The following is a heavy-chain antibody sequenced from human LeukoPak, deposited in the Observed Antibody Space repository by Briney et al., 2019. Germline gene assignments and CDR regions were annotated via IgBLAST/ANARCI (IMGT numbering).Heavy chain of an antibody. CDR2: IRYDGSNK. V-gene: IGHV3-30*02. D-gene: IGHD3-10*01. Sequence: GGSLRLSCAASGFTFSSYAMSWVRQAPGKGLEWVAFIRYDGSNKYYADSVKGRFTISRDNSRNTLYLQMNSLRAEDTAVYYCASSRSYGSGSLCYWGQGTLVTVSS. CDR3: ASSRSYGSGSLCY. J-gene: IGHJ4*02. CDR1: GFTFSSYA.